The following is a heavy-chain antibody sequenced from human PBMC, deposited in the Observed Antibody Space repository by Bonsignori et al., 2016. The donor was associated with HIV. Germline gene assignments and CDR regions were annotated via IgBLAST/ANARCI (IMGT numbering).Heavy chain of an antibody. CDR2: ISWNSGSI. CDR3: AKDKGSSWYGKGAFDI. D-gene: IGHD6-13*01. V-gene: IGHV3-9*01. CDR1: GFTFDDYA. J-gene: IGHJ3*02. Sequence: GGSLRLSCAASGFTFDDYAMHWVRQAPGKGLEWVSGISWNSGSIGYADSVKGRFTISRDNAKNSLYLQMNSLRAEDTALYYCAKDKGSSWYGKGAFDIWGQGTMVTVSS.